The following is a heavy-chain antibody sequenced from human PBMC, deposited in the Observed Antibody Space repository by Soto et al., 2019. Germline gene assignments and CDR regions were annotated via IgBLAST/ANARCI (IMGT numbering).Heavy chain of an antibody. CDR2: ISGSGGST. D-gene: IGHD1-1*01. CDR1: GFTFSSYA. CDR3: AKDWNWNGPNWFDP. J-gene: IGHJ5*02. Sequence: PGGSLRLSCAASGFTFSSYAMSWVRQAPGKGLEWVSAISGSGGSTYYADSAKGRFTISRDNSKNTLYLQMNSLRAEGTAVHYCAKDWNWNGPNWFDPWGQGTLVTVSS. V-gene: IGHV3-23*01.